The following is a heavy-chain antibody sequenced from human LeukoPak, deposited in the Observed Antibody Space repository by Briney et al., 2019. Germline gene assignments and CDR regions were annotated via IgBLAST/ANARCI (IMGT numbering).Heavy chain of an antibody. CDR1: GFTFSSYT. Sequence: PGGSLRLSCAASGFTFSSYTMSWVRQAPGKGLEWVANINQDGSEKYYVDSVKGRFTISRDNAKNSLYLQMDSLRAEDTAVYYCARVVSAYNHYPPYYYMDVWGKGTTVTVSS. CDR3: ARVVSAYNHYPPYYYMDV. J-gene: IGHJ6*03. CDR2: INQDGSEK. D-gene: IGHD3-16*01. V-gene: IGHV3-7*01.